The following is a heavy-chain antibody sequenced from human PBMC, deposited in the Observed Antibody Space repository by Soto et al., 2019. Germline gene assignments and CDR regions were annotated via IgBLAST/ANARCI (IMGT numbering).Heavy chain of an antibody. D-gene: IGHD6-19*01. V-gene: IGHV1-3*05. J-gene: IGHJ4*02. Sequence: QVQLVQSGAEEKKPGASVKVSCKASGYTFTSYAMHWVRQAPGQRLEWMGWINAGNGNTKYSQKFQGRVTITRDTAASTAYMELSSVRTEDTAVYSCARHGSGCDYWGQGTLVSVSS. CDR2: INAGNGNT. CDR1: GYTFTSYA. CDR3: ARHGSGCDY.